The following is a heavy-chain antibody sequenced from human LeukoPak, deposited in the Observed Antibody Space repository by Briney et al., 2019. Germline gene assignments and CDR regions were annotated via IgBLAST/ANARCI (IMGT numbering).Heavy chain of an antibody. CDR2: MYYSGST. J-gene: IGHJ4*02. Sequence: KPSETLSLTCTVSGGSISSSRYYWGWIRQPPGKGLEWIGSMYYSGSTYYNPSLKSRVTISVDTSRNHFSLKLSSVTAADTAVYYCATVTDQRDYWGQGTLVTVSS. CDR3: ATVTDQRDY. V-gene: IGHV4-39*02. CDR1: GGSISSSRYY. D-gene: IGHD1-1*01.